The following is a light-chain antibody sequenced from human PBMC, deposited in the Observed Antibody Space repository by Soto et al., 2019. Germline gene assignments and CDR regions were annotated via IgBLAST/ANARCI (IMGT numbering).Light chain of an antibody. Sequence: IHITQSPSTLSASVGDRVTITCRASQSISTWLAWYQQKPGRAPKLLIYDSSSLESGVPLRFSGSGSGTDFTLTISGLQPDDFATYYCQQYHTCSIAFGQGTRLEI. CDR3: QQYHTCSIA. V-gene: IGKV1-5*01. CDR1: QSISTW. J-gene: IGKJ5*01. CDR2: DSS.